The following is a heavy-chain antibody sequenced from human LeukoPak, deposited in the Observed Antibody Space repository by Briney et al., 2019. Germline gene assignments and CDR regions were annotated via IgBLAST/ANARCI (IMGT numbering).Heavy chain of an antibody. J-gene: IGHJ4*02. CDR3: TQGAGWLIDY. Sequence: SETLSLTCTVSGGSFSNYFRGRIRQPPGRGLEWIGYVHNSGSTTYNPSLKSRGTIVLDTSRNQFSLRLSSVTAADTAVYYCTQGAGWLIDYWGQGILVSVSS. D-gene: IGHD3-16*01. CDR2: VHNSGST. CDR1: GGSFSNYF. V-gene: IGHV4-59*03.